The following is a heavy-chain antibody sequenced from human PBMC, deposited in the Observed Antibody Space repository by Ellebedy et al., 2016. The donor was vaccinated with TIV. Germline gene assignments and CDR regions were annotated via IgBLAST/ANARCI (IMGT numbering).Heavy chain of an antibody. CDR2: INRSGST. CDR3: ARFGSY. Sequence: SETLSLXCSVSGDSVNRGSSHWSWIRQPPGKGLEWIGEINRSGSTNYSPSLKSRVTISVDTSKNHFSLKLSSVTAADTAVYYCARFGSYWGQGTLVTVSS. CDR1: GDSVNRGSSH. V-gene: IGHV4-61*03. J-gene: IGHJ4*02. D-gene: IGHD3-10*01.